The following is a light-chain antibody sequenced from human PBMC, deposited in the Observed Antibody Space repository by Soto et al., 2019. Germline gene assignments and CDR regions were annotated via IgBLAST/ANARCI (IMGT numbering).Light chain of an antibody. CDR1: SSDVCGYNY. J-gene: IGLJ2*01. V-gene: IGLV2-8*01. CDR3: SSYAGSNNVV. CDR2: EVS. Sequence: QSVLTQPPSASGSPGQSVTISCTGTSSDVCGYNYVSWYQQHPGKAPKLMIYEVSKRPSGVPDRFSGSKSGNTASLTVSGLQAEDEDDYYCSSYAGSNNVVFGGGTKVTVL.